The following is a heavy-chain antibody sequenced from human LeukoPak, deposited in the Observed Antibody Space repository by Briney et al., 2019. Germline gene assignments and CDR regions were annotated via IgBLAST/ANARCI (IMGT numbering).Heavy chain of an antibody. CDR3: ATELWFGELSNWFDP. CDR1: GYTLTELS. D-gene: IGHD3-10*01. V-gene: IGHV1-24*01. J-gene: IGHJ5*02. Sequence: GASVKVSCKVSGYTLTELSMHWVRQAPGKGLEWMGGLDPEDGETIYAQKFQGRVTMTEDTSTDTAYMELSSLRSEDTAVYYCATELWFGELSNWFDPWGQGTLVTVSS. CDR2: LDPEDGET.